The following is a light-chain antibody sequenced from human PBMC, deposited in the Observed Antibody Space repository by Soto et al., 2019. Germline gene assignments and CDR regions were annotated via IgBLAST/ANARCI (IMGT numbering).Light chain of an antibody. J-gene: IGLJ1*01. CDR2: EGS. CDR3: CSYGGSSTFDV. V-gene: IGLV2-23*03. Sequence: QSALTQPASVSGSPGQSITISCTGSSSDVRNYHLVSWYQQYPGKAPKLIIYEGSKRPSGVSNRFSGSRSGNTASLTISGLQPEDESYYYCCSYGGSSTFDVYGTGTKVTVL. CDR1: SSDVRNYHL.